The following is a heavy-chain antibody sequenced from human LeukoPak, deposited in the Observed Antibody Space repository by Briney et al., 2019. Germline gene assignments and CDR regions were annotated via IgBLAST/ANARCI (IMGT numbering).Heavy chain of an antibody. CDR3: ARDPLGYDAFDI. CDR2: IYYSGST. J-gene: IGHJ3*02. Sequence: SETLSLTRTVSGGSISSYYWSWIRQPPGKGLEWIGYIYYSGSTNYNPSLKSRVTISVDASKNQFSLKLSSVTAADTAVYYCARDPLGYDAFDIWGQGTMVTVSS. D-gene: IGHD1-26*01. V-gene: IGHV4-59*01. CDR1: GGSISSYY.